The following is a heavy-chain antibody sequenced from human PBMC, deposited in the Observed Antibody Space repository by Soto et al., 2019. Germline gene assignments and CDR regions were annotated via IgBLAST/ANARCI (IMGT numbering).Heavy chain of an antibody. CDR2: ISSSSSTI. CDR3: RTGWELRRHSWFDP. D-gene: IGHD1-26*01. Sequence: EVQLVESGGGLVQPGGSLRLSCAASGFTFSSYSMNWVRQAPGKGLEWVSYISSSSSTIYYADSVKGRFTISRDNAKNSLYLQMNSLRAEDTAVYYCRTGWELRRHSWFDPWGQGTLVTVSS. V-gene: IGHV3-48*01. J-gene: IGHJ5*02. CDR1: GFTFSSYS.